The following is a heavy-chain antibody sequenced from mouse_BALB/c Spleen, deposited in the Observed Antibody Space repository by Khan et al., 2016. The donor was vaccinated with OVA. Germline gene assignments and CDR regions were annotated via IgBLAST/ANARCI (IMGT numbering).Heavy chain of an antibody. CDR1: GFSLTDYG. V-gene: IGHV2-6-5*01. CDR3: AKGVWSYYVALDY. J-gene: IGHJ4*01. D-gene: IGHD2-10*02. Sequence: VQLQESGPGLVAPSQSLSITCTVSGFSLTDYGVSWIRQPPGKGLEWLAVIWGGGSTYYNSALKSRLSISKDTSKSQVFLKMNSLRTDDTAMYYCAKGVWSYYVALDYWGQGTSVTVSS. CDR2: IWGGGST.